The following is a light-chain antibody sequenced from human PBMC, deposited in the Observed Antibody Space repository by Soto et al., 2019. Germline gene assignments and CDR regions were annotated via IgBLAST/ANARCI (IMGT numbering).Light chain of an antibody. CDR3: QQYNNWPAIT. J-gene: IGKJ5*01. CDR1: QGIGDT. Sequence: EVVMTQSPATLSVSPGEGATLSCRASQGIGDTLAWYQHKPGQTPRLLIYDTSTRAPGIPARFSGFGSGTDFTLTISSLQSEDFAIYYCQQYNNWPAITFGQGTRLEIK. CDR2: DTS. V-gene: IGKV3D-15*01.